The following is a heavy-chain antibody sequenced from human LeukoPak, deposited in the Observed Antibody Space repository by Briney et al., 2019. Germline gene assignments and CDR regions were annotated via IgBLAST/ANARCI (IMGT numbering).Heavy chain of an antibody. Sequence: SETLSLTCTGSGGSMSRVYWSWIRQSPGKGLEWIAYIYYTVSTNFNPSLKSRVTISVDTSQNQFSLKLSSVTAADTAVYYCASGGYYFDLWGQGSLVTVSS. CDR1: GGSMSRVY. CDR2: IYYTVST. J-gene: IGHJ4*02. D-gene: IGHD3-16*01. CDR3: ASGGYYFDL. V-gene: IGHV4-59*13.